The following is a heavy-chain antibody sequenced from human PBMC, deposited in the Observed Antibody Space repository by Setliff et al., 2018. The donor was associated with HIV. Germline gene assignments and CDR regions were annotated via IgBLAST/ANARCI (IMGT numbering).Heavy chain of an antibody. CDR3: ARGRGAWFEGSWFDP. V-gene: IGHV4-39*07. D-gene: IGHD6-19*01. J-gene: IGHJ5*02. CDR1: GGSISNSRYY. CDR2: IYYSGST. Sequence: SETLSLTCTVSGGSISNSRYYWSWIRQPPGKGLEWIGSIYYSGSTYYDPSLASRVAISLDRSKNQLSLKLDSVTAADTALYFCARGRGAWFEGSWFDPWGQGILVTVSS.